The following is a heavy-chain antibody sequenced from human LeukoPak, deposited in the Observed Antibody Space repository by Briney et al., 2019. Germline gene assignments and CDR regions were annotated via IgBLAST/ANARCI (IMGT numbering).Heavy chain of an antibody. V-gene: IGHV1-24*01. CDR2: FDPEDGET. Sequence: GASVKVSCKVSGYTLTELAMHWVRQAPGKGLEWMGGFDPEDGETIYAQKFRGRVTMTENTSTDTAYMELSSLRSEDTAMYYCATEVITTVRVYYFDYWGQGTLVTVSS. J-gene: IGHJ4*02. CDR3: ATEVITTVRVYYFDY. D-gene: IGHD3-10*01. CDR1: GYTLTELA.